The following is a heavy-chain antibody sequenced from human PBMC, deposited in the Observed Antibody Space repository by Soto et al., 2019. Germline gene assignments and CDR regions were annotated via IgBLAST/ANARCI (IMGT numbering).Heavy chain of an antibody. V-gene: IGHV1-69*13. Sequence: SVKVSCKASGGTFSSYAISWVRQAPGQGLEWMGGIIPIFGTANYAQKFQGRVTITADESTSTAYMELSSLRSEDTAVYYCAREAAYYDFWSGYYQFDYWGQGTLVTVSS. CDR2: IIPIFGTA. D-gene: IGHD3-3*01. CDR1: GGTFSSYA. J-gene: IGHJ4*02. CDR3: AREAAYYDFWSGYYQFDY.